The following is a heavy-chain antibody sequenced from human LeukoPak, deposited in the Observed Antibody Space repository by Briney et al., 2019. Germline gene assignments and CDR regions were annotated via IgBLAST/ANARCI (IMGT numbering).Heavy chain of an antibody. CDR2: ISGSGAMT. V-gene: IGHV3-23*01. J-gene: IGHJ1*01. D-gene: IGHD1-26*01. CDR1: GFRFSSYA. CDR3: ARTSGSYSAEYFQH. Sequence: GGSLRLSCAASGFRFSSYAMNWVRQTPGKGLEWVSRISGSGAMTYYADSVKGRFTISRDNSKNTLFLQVNSLRAEDTAVYYCARTSGSYSAEYFQHWGQGTLVTVSS.